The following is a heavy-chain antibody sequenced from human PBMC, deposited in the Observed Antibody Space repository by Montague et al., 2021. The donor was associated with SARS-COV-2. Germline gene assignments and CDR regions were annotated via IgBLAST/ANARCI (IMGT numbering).Heavy chain of an antibody. Sequence: SETLSLTCTVSGGSISSYYWSWIRQPPGKGLEWIGYIYYSGSTNYNPSLKSRVTISVDTSKNQFSLKLSSVTAADTAVYYCARDQLYSTSQPRGFDYWGQGTLGTVSS. CDR2: IYYSGST. CDR1: GGSISSYY. J-gene: IGHJ4*02. V-gene: IGHV4-59*12. CDR3: ARDQLYSTSQPRGFDY. D-gene: IGHD6-13*01.